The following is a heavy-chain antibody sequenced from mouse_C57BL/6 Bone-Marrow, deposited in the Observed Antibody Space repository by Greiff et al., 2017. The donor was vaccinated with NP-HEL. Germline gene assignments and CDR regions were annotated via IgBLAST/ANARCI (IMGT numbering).Heavy chain of an antibody. V-gene: IGHV1-74*01. CDR1: GYTFTSYW. Sequence: QVQLQQPGAELVKPGASVKVSCKASGYTFTSYWMHWVKQRPGQGLEWIGRIHPSDSDTNYNQKFKGKATLTVDNSSSTAYMQLSSLTAEDSAVYYCAIENYYGSSFYCDYWGQGTTLTVSS. CDR3: AIENYYGSSFYCDY. J-gene: IGHJ2*01. D-gene: IGHD1-1*01. CDR2: IHPSDSDT.